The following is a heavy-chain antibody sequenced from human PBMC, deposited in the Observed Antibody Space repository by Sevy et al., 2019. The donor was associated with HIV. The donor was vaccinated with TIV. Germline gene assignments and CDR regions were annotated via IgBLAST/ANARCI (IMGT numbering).Heavy chain of an antibody. D-gene: IGHD2-2*01. Sequence: SETLSLTCAVYGGSFSGYYWSWIRQPPGKGLEWIGEITHSGSTNYNPSLKSRVTISVDTSKNQFSLKLSSVTAADTAVYYCARSRRVVPAAMGGLDYWGHGTLVTVSS. CDR2: ITHSGST. CDR1: GGSFSGYY. J-gene: IGHJ4*01. CDR3: ARSRRVVPAAMGGLDY. V-gene: IGHV4-34*01.